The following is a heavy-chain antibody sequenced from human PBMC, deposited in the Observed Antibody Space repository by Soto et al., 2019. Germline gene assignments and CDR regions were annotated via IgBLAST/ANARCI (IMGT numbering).Heavy chain of an antibody. CDR3: AREGRVMVYGTYYYYGMDV. D-gene: IGHD2-8*01. J-gene: IGHJ6*02. Sequence: QVQLVQSGAEVKKPGSSVKVSCKASGGTFSSYAISWVRQAPGQGLEWMGGIIPIFGTANYAQKFQGRVTITADESTSTAYMELSSLRSEDTAVYYCAREGRVMVYGTYYYYGMDVWGQGTTVTVSS. CDR1: GGTFSSYA. V-gene: IGHV1-69*12. CDR2: IIPIFGTA.